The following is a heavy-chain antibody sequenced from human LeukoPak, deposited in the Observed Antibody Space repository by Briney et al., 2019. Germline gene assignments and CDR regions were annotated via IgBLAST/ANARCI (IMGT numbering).Heavy chain of an antibody. J-gene: IGHJ4*02. Sequence: SETLSLTCTVSGGSISSSSYHWGWIRQPPGKGLEWIGSNSGSTYYNPSLKSRVTISVDTSKNQFSLKLSSVTAADTAVYYCARGLRYFDWLPQYYFDYWGQGTLVTVSS. CDR2: NSGST. CDR3: ARGLRYFDWLPQYYFDY. D-gene: IGHD3-9*01. V-gene: IGHV4-39*01. CDR1: GGSISSSSYH.